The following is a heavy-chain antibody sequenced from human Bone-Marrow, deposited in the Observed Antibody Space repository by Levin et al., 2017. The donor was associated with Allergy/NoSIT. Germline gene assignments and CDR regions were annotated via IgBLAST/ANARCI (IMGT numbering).Heavy chain of an antibody. Sequence: SETLSLTCTVSGVSISSDDYYWSWIRQPPGTGLEWIGNTQNRGTTYYNPSLKTRVTISIDTSKNDFSLRLTSVTAADTAIYYCARYPYGGFDFWGQGSLVTVSS. CDR2: TQNRGTT. J-gene: IGHJ4*02. D-gene: IGHD4/OR15-4a*01. CDR3: ARYPYGGFDF. V-gene: IGHV4-30-4*01. CDR1: GVSISSDDYY.